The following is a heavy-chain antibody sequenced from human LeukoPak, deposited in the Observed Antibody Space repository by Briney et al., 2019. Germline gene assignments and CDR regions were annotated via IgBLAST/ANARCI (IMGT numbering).Heavy chain of an antibody. D-gene: IGHD4-23*01. CDR2: IYPSDSDT. CDR3: ARGGNSSLNWFDP. Sequence: GESLKISCKGPGYSFTTYWIGWVRQMPGKGLEWMGIIYPSDSDTKYSPSFQGQVTISADKSISTAYLQWSSLKASDTAMYYCARGGNSSLNWFDPWGQGTLVTVSS. J-gene: IGHJ5*02. CDR1: GYSFTTYW. V-gene: IGHV5-51*01.